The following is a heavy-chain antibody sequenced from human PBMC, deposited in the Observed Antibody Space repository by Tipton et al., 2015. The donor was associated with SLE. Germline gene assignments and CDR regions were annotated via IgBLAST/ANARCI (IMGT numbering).Heavy chain of an antibody. CDR2: IYYSGST. D-gene: IGHD2-15*01. J-gene: IGHJ4*02. CDR1: GGSISSYY. V-gene: IGHV4-59*12. CDR3: ARDLHGVAPLGY. Sequence: TLSLTCTVSGGSISSYYWSWIRQPPGKGLEWIGYIYYSGSTNYNPSLKSRVTISVDTSKNQFSLKLSSVTAADTAVYYCARDLHGVAPLGYWGQGTLVTVSS.